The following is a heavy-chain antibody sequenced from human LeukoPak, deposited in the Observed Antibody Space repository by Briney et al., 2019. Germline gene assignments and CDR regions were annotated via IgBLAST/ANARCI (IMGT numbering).Heavy chain of an antibody. V-gene: IGHV3-48*01. CDR3: ARDLQMVRGVMVY. D-gene: IGHD3-10*01. CDR2: ISSSSSTI. CDR1: GFTFSSYS. Sequence: GGSLRLSCAASGFTFSSYSMNWVRQAPGKGLEWVSYISSSSSTIYYADSVKGRFTISRDNAKNSLYLQMNSLRAEDTVVYYCARDLQMVRGVMVYWGQGTLVTVSS. J-gene: IGHJ4*02.